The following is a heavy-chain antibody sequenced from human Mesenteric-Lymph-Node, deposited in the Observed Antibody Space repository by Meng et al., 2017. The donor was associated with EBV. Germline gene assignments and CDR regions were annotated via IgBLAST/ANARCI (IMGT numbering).Heavy chain of an antibody. CDR2: LDPEDGET. CDR3: ATSWRSRLNWFDP. CDR1: RHPFTDHV. Sequence: QIVDRGAGVKNIGAQVKISYKVSRHPFTDHVIHWVQQDPGKRLKWMGLLDPEDGETKYAKQYQGRVTIAADTSTDIAYMELNSLRSEDTPVYYCATSWRSRLNWFDPWGQGTLVTVSS. D-gene: IGHD6-13*01. V-gene: IGHV1-69-2*01. J-gene: IGHJ5*02.